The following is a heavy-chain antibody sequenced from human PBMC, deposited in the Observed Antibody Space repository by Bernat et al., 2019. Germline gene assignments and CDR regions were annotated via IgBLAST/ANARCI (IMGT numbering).Heavy chain of an antibody. CDR2: IYYSGST. CDR3: ARNDDSSGYPKRTFDY. V-gene: IGHV4-30-4*01. Sequence: QVQLQESGPGLVKPSQTLSLTCTVSGGSISSGDYYWSWIHQPPGKGLEWIGYIYYSGSTYYNPSLKSRVTISVDTSKNQFSLKLSSVTAADTAVYYCARNDDSSGYPKRTFDYWGQGTLVTVSS. D-gene: IGHD3-22*01. J-gene: IGHJ4*02. CDR1: GGSISSGDYY.